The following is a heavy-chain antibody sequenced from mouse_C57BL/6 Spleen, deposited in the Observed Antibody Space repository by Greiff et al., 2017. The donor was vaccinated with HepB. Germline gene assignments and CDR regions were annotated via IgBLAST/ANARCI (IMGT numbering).Heavy chain of an antibody. CDR1: GYAFSSYW. CDR2: IYPGDGDT. J-gene: IGHJ2*01. CDR3: ARWGDYDVFDY. V-gene: IGHV1-80*01. D-gene: IGHD2-4*01. Sequence: QVQLQQSGAELVKPGASVKISCKASGYAFSSYWMNWVKQRPGKGLEWLGQIYPGDGDTNYNGKFKGKATLTADKSTSTAYMQLSSLTSEDSAVYFCARWGDYDVFDYWGQGTTLTVSS.